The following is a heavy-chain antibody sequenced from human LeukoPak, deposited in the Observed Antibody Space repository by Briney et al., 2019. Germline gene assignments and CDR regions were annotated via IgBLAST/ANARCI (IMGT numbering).Heavy chain of an antibody. J-gene: IGHJ4*02. D-gene: IGHD3-10*01. Sequence: SVKVSCKASGGTFSSYTISWVRQAPGQGLEWMGRIIPILGIANYAQKFQGRVTITADKSTSTAHMELSSLRSEDTAVYYCAKGDAYSSGSYFEYWGQGALVTVSS. CDR3: AKGDAYSSGSYFEY. CDR1: GGTFSSYT. V-gene: IGHV1-69*02. CDR2: IIPILGIA.